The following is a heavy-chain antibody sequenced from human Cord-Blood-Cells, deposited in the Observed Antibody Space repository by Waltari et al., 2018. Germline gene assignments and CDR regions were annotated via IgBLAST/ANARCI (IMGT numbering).Heavy chain of an antibody. J-gene: IGHJ4*02. D-gene: IGHD6-13*01. CDR3: ALQIAAAGTGTFFFDY. CDR1: GGSISSRSYY. Sequence: QLQLQESGPGLVKPSETLSLTCTVSGGSISSRSYYWGWIRQPPGKGLEWIGSIYYSGSTYYNPSLKSRVTISVDTSKNQFSLKLSSVTAADTAVYYCALQIAAAGTGTFFFDYWGQGTLVTVSS. CDR2: IYYSGST. V-gene: IGHV4-39*01.